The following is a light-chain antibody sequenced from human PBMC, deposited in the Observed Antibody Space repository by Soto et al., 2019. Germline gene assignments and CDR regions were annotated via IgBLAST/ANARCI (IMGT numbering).Light chain of an antibody. J-gene: IGLJ2*01. CDR1: SSDVGSYDL. Sequence: QSVLTQPASVSGSPGQSITISCTGTSSDVGSYDLVSWYQHHPSTAPKLILYEVTQRPSGVSNRFSGSKSGNTASLTISGLQTEDDSHYYCCSYANGNTVLFGGGTKLTVL. V-gene: IGLV2-23*02. CDR3: CSYANGNTVL. CDR2: EVT.